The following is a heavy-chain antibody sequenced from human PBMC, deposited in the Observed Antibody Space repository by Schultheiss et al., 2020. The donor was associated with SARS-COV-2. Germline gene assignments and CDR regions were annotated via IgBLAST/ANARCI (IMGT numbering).Heavy chain of an antibody. CDR2: ISGSGGST. J-gene: IGHJ6*02. CDR3: AKGETMIVVPRPLYYYYGMDV. D-gene: IGHD3-22*01. V-gene: IGHV3-23*01. Sequence: GGSPRLSCAASGFTFSSYAMSWVRQAPGKGLEWVSAISGSGGSTYYADSVKGRFTISRDNSKNTLYLQMNSLRPEDTAVYYCAKGETMIVVPRPLYYYYGMDVWGQGTTVTVSS. CDR1: GFTFSSYA.